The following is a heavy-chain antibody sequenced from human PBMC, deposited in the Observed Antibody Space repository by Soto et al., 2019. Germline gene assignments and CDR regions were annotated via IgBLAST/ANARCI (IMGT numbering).Heavy chain of an antibody. CDR1: GYTFTSDD. CDR2: LNPNSGNT. Sequence: ASVKFSCKASGYTFTSDDINWVRQATGQVLECMVCLNPNSGNTGYAQKFQGRVTMTRXPXXSXXXMXLXXLRXEDTAVYYCAKDYGPYYWGPGTLVTVSS. D-gene: IGHD3-10*01. V-gene: IGHV1-8*01. CDR3: AKDYGPYY. J-gene: IGHJ4*02.